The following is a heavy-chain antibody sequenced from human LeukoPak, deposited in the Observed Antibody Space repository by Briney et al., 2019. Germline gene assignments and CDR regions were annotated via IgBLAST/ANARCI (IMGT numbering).Heavy chain of an antibody. CDR3: ARDREQLWLHPLDV. D-gene: IGHD5-18*01. CDR1: GFIFSSYS. Sequence: GGSLRLSCAASGFIFSSYSMNWVRQAPGKGLEWVSSISSSSSYIYYADSVKGRFTISRDNAKNSLYLQMNSLRAEDTAVYYCARDREQLWLHPLDVWGKGTTVTVSS. V-gene: IGHV3-21*01. CDR2: ISSSSSYI. J-gene: IGHJ6*04.